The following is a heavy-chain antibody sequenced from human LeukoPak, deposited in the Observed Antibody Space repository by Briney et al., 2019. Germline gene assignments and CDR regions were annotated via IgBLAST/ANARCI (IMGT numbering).Heavy chain of an antibody. CDR3: AKYYYDSSGYYDAAPLDS. Sequence: GGSLRLSCAASGFTFSSYWMSWVRQAPGKGLEWVSSISDNAYTTYYADSVRGRFTISRDNSKNTLYLQMIGLRAEDTAVYSCAKYYYDSSGYYDAAPLDSWGQGTLVTVFS. V-gene: IGHV3-23*01. CDR1: GFTFSSYW. J-gene: IGHJ4*02. D-gene: IGHD3-22*01. CDR2: ISDNAYTT.